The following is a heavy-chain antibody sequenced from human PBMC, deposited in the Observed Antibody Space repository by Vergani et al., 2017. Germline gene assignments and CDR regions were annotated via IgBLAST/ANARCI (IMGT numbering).Heavy chain of an antibody. CDR2: IRYDGSNT. CDR1: GFTFSNYG. J-gene: IGHJ4*02. Sequence: QVQLVESGGGVVQPGGSLRLSCGASGFTFSNYGMHWVRQAPGKGLEWVTFIRYDGSNTYYADSVKGRFTISRDNSKNTLFLQMNSPRPEDTAVYYCARDTVTGSRYFDYWGQGTLVTVSS. D-gene: IGHD6-19*01. V-gene: IGHV3-30*02. CDR3: ARDTVTGSRYFDY.